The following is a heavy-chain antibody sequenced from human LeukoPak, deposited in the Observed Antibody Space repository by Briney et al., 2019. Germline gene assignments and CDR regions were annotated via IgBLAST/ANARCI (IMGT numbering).Heavy chain of an antibody. J-gene: IGHJ5*02. CDR3: ARSPYYYDSSGAAPDNWFDP. CDR2: INHSGST. V-gene: IGHV4-34*01. Sequence: SETLSLTCAVYGGSFSGYYWSWIRQPPGKGLEWIGEINHSGSTNYNPSLKSRVTMSVDTSKNQFSLKLSSVTAADTAVYYCARSPYYYDSSGAAPDNWFDPWGQGTLVTVSS. D-gene: IGHD3-22*01. CDR1: GGSFSGYY.